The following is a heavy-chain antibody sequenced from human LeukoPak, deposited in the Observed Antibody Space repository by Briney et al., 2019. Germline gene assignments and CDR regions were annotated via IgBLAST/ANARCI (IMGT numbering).Heavy chain of an antibody. D-gene: IGHD3-10*01. CDR3: ARGDMAWFGELSSMDV. CDR2: MNPNSGNT. CDR1: GYTFTSYD. Sequence: ASVTVSCKASGYTFTSYDINWVRQATGQGLEWMGWMNPNSGNTGYAQKFQGRVTMTRNTSISTAYMELSSLRSEDTAVYYCARGDMAWFGELSSMDVWGQGTTVTVSS. J-gene: IGHJ6*02. V-gene: IGHV1-8*01.